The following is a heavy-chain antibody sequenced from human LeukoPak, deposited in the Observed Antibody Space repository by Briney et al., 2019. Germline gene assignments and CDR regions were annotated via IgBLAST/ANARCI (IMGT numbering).Heavy chain of an antibody. CDR2: ISWNSGSI. D-gene: IGHD5-12*01. CDR1: GFTFDDYA. CDR3: AKDSPPTSEWLPDY. V-gene: IGHV3-9*01. J-gene: IGHJ4*02. Sequence: SLRLSCAAAGFTFDDYAMHWVRQAPGEGLEWVSGISWNSGSIAYADSVKGRFTISRDNSQNTLYLQVDSLRVDDTAVYYCAKDSPPTSEWLPDYWGQGTLVTISS.